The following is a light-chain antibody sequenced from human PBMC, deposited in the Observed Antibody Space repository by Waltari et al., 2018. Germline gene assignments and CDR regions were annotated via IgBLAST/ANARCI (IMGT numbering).Light chain of an antibody. J-gene: IGKJ1*01. CDR2: GAF. V-gene: IGKV3-15*01. CDR1: QSVSSN. Sequence: EIVMTQSPATLSVSPGEIATLSCTAIQSVSSNLAWYYQKDGQAPWLLIYGAFTRATGIPARCSGRGSGTEFTHTISSLQSEDFAIYYCQRHNNWPPWTFGQGTRVEIK. CDR3: QRHNNWPPWT.